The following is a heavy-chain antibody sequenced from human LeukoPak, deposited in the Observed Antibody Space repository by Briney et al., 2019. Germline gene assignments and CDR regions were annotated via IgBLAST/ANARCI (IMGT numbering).Heavy chain of an antibody. J-gene: IGHJ4*02. Sequence: SETLSLTCTVSGGSISSYYWSWIRQPPGKGLEWIGYIYHSGTTNYNPSLKSRVTISVDTSKSQFSLKLSSVTAADTAVYYCARGGGVVVVAPLDYWGQGTLVTVSS. V-gene: IGHV4-59*08. CDR2: IYHSGTT. D-gene: IGHD2-15*01. CDR1: GGSISSYY. CDR3: ARGGGVVVVAPLDY.